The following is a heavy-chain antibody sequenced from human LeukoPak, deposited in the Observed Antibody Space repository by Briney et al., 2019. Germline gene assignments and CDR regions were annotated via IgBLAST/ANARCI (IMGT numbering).Heavy chain of an antibody. CDR2: VESGGDT. CDR1: GFSVTSKY. V-gene: IGHV3-53*01. J-gene: IGHJ6*02. Sequence: QPGGSLRLSCAASGFSVTSKYINWVRQAPGKGLEWVLAVESGGDTSYANSVKGRFTVSRDIFQNTLYLQMNNLRAEDTAVYYCARVGSYYDMDVWGQGTTVTVSS. CDR3: ARVGSYYDMDV. D-gene: IGHD3-10*01.